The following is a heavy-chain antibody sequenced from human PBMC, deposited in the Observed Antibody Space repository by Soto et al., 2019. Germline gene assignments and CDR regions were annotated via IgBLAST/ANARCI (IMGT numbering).Heavy chain of an antibody. CDR2: ISPYNGKT. J-gene: IGHJ3*02. V-gene: IGHV1-18*04. CDR3: ARLHYDTSGYPLGAFDI. Sequence: ASVKVSCKASGYVFSSYGFSCVRQAPGQGLEWMGWISPYNGKTKYAQKFQARATVTTDTSTTTAYMELRSLRFDDTAVYYCARLHYDTSGYPLGAFDIWGQGTMVTVS. D-gene: IGHD3-22*01. CDR1: GYVFSSYG.